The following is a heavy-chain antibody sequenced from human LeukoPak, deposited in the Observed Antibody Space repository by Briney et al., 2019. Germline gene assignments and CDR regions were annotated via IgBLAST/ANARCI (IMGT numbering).Heavy chain of an antibody. CDR2: ISGSDGST. D-gene: IGHD3-9*01. J-gene: IGHJ3*02. CDR3: AKGLGSYYDILTGYLSDAFDI. CDR1: GFTFSSYA. V-gene: IGHV3-23*01. Sequence: PGGSLRLSCAASGFTFSSYAMSWVRQAPGKGLEWVSAISGSDGSTYYADSVKGRFTISRDNSKNTLYLQMNSLRAEDTAVYYCAKGLGSYYDILTGYLSDAFDIWGQGTMVTVSS.